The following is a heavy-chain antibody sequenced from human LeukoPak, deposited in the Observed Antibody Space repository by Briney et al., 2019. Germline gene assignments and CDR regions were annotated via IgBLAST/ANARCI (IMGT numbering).Heavy chain of an antibody. V-gene: IGHV3-30-3*01. Sequence: GGSLRLSCAASGFTFSSYAMHWVRQAPGKGLEWVAVISYDGSNKYYADSVKGRFTISRDNSKNTLYLQMNSLRVEDTAVYYCARDVYAALYYFDYWGQGTLVTVPS. J-gene: IGHJ4*02. D-gene: IGHD3-16*01. CDR3: ARDVYAALYYFDY. CDR1: GFTFSSYA. CDR2: ISYDGSNK.